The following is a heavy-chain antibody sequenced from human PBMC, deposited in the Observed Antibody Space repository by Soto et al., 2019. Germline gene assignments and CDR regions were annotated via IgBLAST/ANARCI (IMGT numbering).Heavy chain of an antibody. CDR2: IIPIFGTA. V-gene: IGHV1-69*13. CDR3: ARVGAYCGGDCYSGSYYYYGMDV. D-gene: IGHD2-21*02. CDR1: GGTFSSYA. J-gene: IGHJ6*02. Sequence: SVKVSCKASGGTFSSYAISWVRQAPGQGLEWMGGIIPIFGTANYAQKFQGRVTITADESTSTAYMELSSLRSEDSAVYYCARVGAYCGGDCYSGSYYYYGMDVWGQGTTVTVSS.